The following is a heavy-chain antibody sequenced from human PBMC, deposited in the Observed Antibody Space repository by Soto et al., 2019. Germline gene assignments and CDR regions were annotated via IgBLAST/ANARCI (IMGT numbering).Heavy chain of an antibody. V-gene: IGHV1-69*12. D-gene: IGHD4-17*01. CDR2: IIPIFGTA. CDR3: ARVTTVVTGGYWYFDL. Sequence: QVQLVQSGAEVKKPGSSVKVSCKASGGTFSSYAISWVRRAPGQRLEWMGGIIPIFGTANYAQKFQGRVTITADESTSTAYMELSSLRSEDTAVYYCARVTTVVTGGYWYFDLWGRRTLVTVSS. J-gene: IGHJ2*01. CDR1: GGTFSSYA.